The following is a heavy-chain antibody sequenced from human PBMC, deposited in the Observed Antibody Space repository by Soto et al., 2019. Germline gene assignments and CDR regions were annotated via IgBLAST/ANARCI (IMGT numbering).Heavy chain of an antibody. CDR3: AKEGGYCSSTSCYGRVYY. J-gene: IGHJ4*02. D-gene: IGHD2-2*03. CDR2: ISGSGGST. Sequence: EVQLLESGGGLVQSGGSLRLSCAASGFTFSSYAMSWVRQAPGKGLEWVSAISGSGGSTYYADSVKGRFTISRDNSKNTLYLQMNSLRAEDTAVYYCAKEGGYCSSTSCYGRVYYWGQGTLVTVSS. CDR1: GFTFSSYA. V-gene: IGHV3-23*01.